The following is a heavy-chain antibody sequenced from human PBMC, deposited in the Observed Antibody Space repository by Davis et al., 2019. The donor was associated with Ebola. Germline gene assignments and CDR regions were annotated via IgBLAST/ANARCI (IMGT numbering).Heavy chain of an antibody. V-gene: IGHV4-59*01. CDR2: VYYRGYA. D-gene: IGHD4-17*01. J-gene: IGHJ4*02. Sequence: GSLRLSCTVSGGSISNYYWTWIRQAPGKGLEWIGYVYYRGYANYNPSLKSRVTISLDTSMTRFSLRLNSVTAADTAVYYCARGNGDYLRLDSCGQGTLVTVSS. CDR1: GGSISNYY. CDR3: ARGNGDYLRLDS.